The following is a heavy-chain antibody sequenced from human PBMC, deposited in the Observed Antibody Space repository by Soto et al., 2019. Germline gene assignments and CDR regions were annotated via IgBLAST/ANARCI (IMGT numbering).Heavy chain of an antibody. J-gene: IGHJ3*02. CDR1: GYTFTSYG. CDR3: ARGYCSSTSCPGHDRHAFDI. V-gene: IGHV1-18*01. D-gene: IGHD2-2*01. CDR2: ISAYNGNT. Sequence: ASGKVSCKASGYTFTSYGISWVRQAPGQGLEWMGWISAYNGNTNYAQKLQGRVTMTTDTSTSTAYMELRSLRSDDTAVYYCARGYCSSTSCPGHDRHAFDIWGQGTMVTVSS.